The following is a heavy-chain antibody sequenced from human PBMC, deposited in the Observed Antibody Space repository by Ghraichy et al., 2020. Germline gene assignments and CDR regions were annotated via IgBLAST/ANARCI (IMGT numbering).Heavy chain of an antibody. CDR1: GGTFSSYA. Sequence: SVKVSCKASGGTFSSYAISWVRQAPGQGLEWMGGIIPIFGTANYAQKFQGRVTITADESTSTAYMELSSLRSEDTAVYYCARAKIFRATVTPNYYYYYGMDVWGQGTTVTVSS. CDR3: ARAKIFRATVTPNYYYYYGMDV. CDR2: IIPIFGTA. D-gene: IGHD4-11*01. V-gene: IGHV1-69*13. J-gene: IGHJ6*02.